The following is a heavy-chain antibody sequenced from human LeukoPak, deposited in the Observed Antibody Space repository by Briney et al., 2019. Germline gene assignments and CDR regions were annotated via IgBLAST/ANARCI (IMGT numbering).Heavy chain of an antibody. CDR2: IYYSGST. J-gene: IGHJ4*02. Sequence: SETLSLTCTVSGGSISSYYWSWIRQPPGKGLEWIGYIYYSGSTNYNPSLKSRVTISVDTSKNQFSLKLSSVTAANTAVYYCARGRSMVRVVIWNYWGQGTLVTVSS. D-gene: IGHD3-10*01. V-gene: IGHV4-59*01. CDR1: GGSISSYY. CDR3: ARGRSMVRVVIWNY.